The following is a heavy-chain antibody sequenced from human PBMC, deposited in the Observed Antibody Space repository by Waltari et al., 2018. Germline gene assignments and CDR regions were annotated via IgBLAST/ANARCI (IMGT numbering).Heavy chain of an antibody. Sequence: EVQLVESGGGLVQPGGSLRLSCAASRLIFSTYSMNWVRQASGKGLEWFAYISSTGTTIYYTDSVQGRFTISRTNDQNSLYLQMNSLSAADTAVYYCAREIRGTGYFPDAFDIWGQGTMVTVTS. D-gene: IGHD3-9*01. V-gene: IGHV3-48*01. CDR3: AREIRGTGYFPDAFDI. CDR1: RLIFSTYS. CDR2: ISSTGTTI. J-gene: IGHJ3*02.